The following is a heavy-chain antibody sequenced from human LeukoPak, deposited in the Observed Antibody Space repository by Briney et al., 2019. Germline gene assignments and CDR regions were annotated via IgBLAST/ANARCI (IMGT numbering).Heavy chain of an antibody. CDR3: ARDPRIGYCSGGTCSFLDY. Sequence: GGSLRLSCAASGFTFSSYGMHWVRQAPGKGLEWGAVIWYDGSNKYYADSVKGRFTISRDNSINTLYLRMNSLRAEDTAVYYCARDPRIGYCSGGTCSFLDYWGQGTLVTVSS. V-gene: IGHV3-33*01. CDR1: GFTFSSYG. J-gene: IGHJ4*02. D-gene: IGHD2-15*01. CDR2: IWYDGSNK.